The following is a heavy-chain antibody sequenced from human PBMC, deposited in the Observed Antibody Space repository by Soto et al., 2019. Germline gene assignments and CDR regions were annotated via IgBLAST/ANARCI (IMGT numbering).Heavy chain of an antibody. CDR2: MNPNSGNT. V-gene: IGHV1-8*01. Sequence: GASVKVSCKASGYTFTSYDINWVRQATGQGLEWMGWMNPNSGNTGYAQKFQGRVAMTRNTSISTAYMELSSLRSEDTAVYYCARGGMVRYFDWLSHYWGQGTLVTVSS. D-gene: IGHD3-9*01. CDR3: ARGGMVRYFDWLSHY. CDR1: GYTFTSYD. J-gene: IGHJ4*02.